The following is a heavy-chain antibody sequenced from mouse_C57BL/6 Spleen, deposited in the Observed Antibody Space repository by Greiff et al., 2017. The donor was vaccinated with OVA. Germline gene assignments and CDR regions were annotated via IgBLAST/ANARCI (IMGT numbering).Heavy chain of an antibody. CDR3: ARDWVWFAY. V-gene: IGHV14-2*01. D-gene: IGHD4-1*01. CDR1: GFNIKDYY. J-gene: IGHJ3*01. CDR2: IDPEDGET. Sequence: EVKLMESGAELVKPGASVKLSCTASGFNIKDYYMPWVKQRTEQGLEWIGRIDPEDGETKYAPKFQGKATITADTSSNTAYLQLSSLTSEDTAVYYCARDWVWFAYWGQGTLVTVSA.